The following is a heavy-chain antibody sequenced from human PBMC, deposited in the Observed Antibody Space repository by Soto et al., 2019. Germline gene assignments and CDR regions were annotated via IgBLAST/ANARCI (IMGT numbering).Heavy chain of an antibody. CDR2: IGGSGGST. D-gene: IGHD6-13*01. J-gene: IGHJ3*02. CDR1: GFTLSSYA. CDR3: AKEGNKQHLVRGAFDI. V-gene: IGHV3-23*01. Sequence: PGGSLRLSCAASGFTLSSYAMSWVRQAPGKGLEWVSAIGGSGGSTYYADSVKGRFTISRDNSKNTLYLQMNSLRAEDTAVYYCAKEGNKQHLVRGAFDIWGQGTMVTVSS.